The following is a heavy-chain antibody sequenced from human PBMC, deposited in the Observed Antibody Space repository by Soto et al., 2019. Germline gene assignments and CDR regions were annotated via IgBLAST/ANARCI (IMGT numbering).Heavy chain of an antibody. D-gene: IGHD3-3*01. CDR1: GYTFTSYG. Sequence: ASVQVSCKASGYTFTSYGISWVRQAPGQGLKRLAWISAYNGNTNYAQKLQGRVTMTRDTSTSTAYMELRSLRSDDTAVYYCARGYDFWSGYYIDYWGQGTLVTVSS. CDR3: ARGYDFWSGYYIDY. CDR2: ISAYNGNT. J-gene: IGHJ4*02. V-gene: IGHV1-18*01.